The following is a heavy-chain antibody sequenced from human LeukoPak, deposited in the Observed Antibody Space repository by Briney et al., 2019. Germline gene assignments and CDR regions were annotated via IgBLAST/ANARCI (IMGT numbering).Heavy chain of an antibody. CDR3: ARGLRITMVRGASFPDY. D-gene: IGHD3-10*01. Sequence: SETLSLTCAVYGGSFSGYYWSWIRQPPGKGLEWIGEINHSGSTNYNPSLKSRVTISVDTSKNQFSLKLSSVTAADTAVYYCARGLRITMVRGASFPDYWGQGTLVTVSS. CDR1: GGSFSGYY. V-gene: IGHV4-34*01. CDR2: INHSGST. J-gene: IGHJ4*02.